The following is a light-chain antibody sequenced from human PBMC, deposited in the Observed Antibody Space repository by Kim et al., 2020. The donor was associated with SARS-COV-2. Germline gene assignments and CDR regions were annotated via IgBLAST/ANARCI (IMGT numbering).Light chain of an antibody. Sequence: QSVLTQPPSASGTPGQRVTISCSGGGSSFARNAANWYQQVPGRAPKLLIYYSDQRPSGVPDRFSGSKSATSASLAISALQSEDEADYYCVVWDDTLNHWMLGGGTQLTVL. CDR2: YSD. V-gene: IGLV1-44*01. J-gene: IGLJ3*02. CDR3: VVWDDTLNHWM. CDR1: GSSFARNA.